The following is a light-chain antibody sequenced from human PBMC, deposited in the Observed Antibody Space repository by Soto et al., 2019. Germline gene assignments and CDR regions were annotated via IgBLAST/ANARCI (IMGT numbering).Light chain of an antibody. J-gene: IGKJ3*01. CDR3: QQYNNWPPFS. CDR2: DAS. CDR1: QSISSY. V-gene: IGKV3-15*01. Sequence: PGERATLSCRASQSISSYLAWYQQKPGQAPRLLIYDASTRATGIPARFSGSGSGTEFTLTISGLQSEDFAVYYCQQYNNWPPFSFGPGTKVDIK.